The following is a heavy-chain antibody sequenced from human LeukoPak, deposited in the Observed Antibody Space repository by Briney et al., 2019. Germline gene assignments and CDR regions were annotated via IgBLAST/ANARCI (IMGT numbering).Heavy chain of an antibody. CDR3: AREDGYSSSWYSDY. CDR2: ISSTSIYT. V-gene: IGHV3-11*05. J-gene: IGHJ4*02. Sequence: GGSLRLSCSASGFTFSDYYMSWIRQAPGKGLEWVSDISSTSIYTNYADSVKGRFTISRDNAKNSLYLQMNSLRAEDTAVYYCAREDGYSSSWYSDYWGQGTLVTVSS. CDR1: GFTFSDYY. D-gene: IGHD6-13*01.